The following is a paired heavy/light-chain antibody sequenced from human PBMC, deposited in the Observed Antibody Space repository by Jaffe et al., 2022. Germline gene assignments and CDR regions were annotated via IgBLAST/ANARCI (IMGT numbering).Light chain of an antibody. Sequence: EIVLTQSPATLSLSPGERATLSCRASQSVSSYLAWYQQKPGQAPRLLIYDASNRATGIPARFSGSGSGTDFTLTISSLEPEDFAVYYCQQRSNWPPVITFGQGTRLEIK. V-gene: IGKV3-11*01. CDR2: DAS. CDR1: QSVSSY. J-gene: IGKJ5*01. CDR3: QQRSNWPPVIT.
Heavy chain of an antibody. V-gene: IGHV3-43D*04. CDR1: GFTFDDYA. Sequence: EVQLVESGGVVVQPGGSLRLSCAASGFTFDDYAMHWVRQAPGKGLEWVSLISWDGGSTYYADSVKGRFTISRDNSKNSLYLQMNSLRAEDTALYYCAKDIRPHSSGWYAVVQGRYYFDYWGQGTLVTVSS. D-gene: IGHD6-19*01. CDR3: AKDIRPHSSGWYAVVQGRYYFDY. CDR2: ISWDGGST. J-gene: IGHJ4*02.